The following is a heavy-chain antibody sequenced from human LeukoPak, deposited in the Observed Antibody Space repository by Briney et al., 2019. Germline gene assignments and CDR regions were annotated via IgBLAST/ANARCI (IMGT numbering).Heavy chain of an antibody. Sequence: ASVKVSCKASGYTFTAYYIHWVRQAPGQGLEWMGRINPNTGGTNYAQKFQGRVTMTTDTSTTTAYMELSRLTSDDTAIYYCAKVPPSITAAGNWLDPWGQGALVTVSS. J-gene: IGHJ5*02. CDR3: AKVPPSITAAGNWLDP. CDR1: GYTFTAYY. D-gene: IGHD6-13*01. V-gene: IGHV1-2*06. CDR2: INPNTGGT.